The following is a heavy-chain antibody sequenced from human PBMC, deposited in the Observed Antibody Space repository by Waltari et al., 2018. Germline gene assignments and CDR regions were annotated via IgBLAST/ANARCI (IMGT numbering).Heavy chain of an antibody. D-gene: IGHD3-3*01. CDR1: GGSIRSSSHY. Sequence: QLQLQESGPGLVKPSETLSLTCTFSGGSIRSSSHYWGWIRQPPGKGLEWIGRIYYSGITYYNPSLKSRVTISVDTSKNQFSLTLSSVTAADTAVYYCARIESGYYDAFDIWGQGTQVTVSS. CDR3: ARIESGYYDAFDI. J-gene: IGHJ3*02. CDR2: IYYSGIT. V-gene: IGHV4-39*07.